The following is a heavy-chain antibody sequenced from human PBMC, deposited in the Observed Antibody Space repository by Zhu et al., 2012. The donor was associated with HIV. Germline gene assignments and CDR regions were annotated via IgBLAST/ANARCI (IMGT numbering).Heavy chain of an antibody. D-gene: IGHD2-21*02. J-gene: IGHJ3*02. CDR3: AGSGADSFTGAFDI. CDR1: GGSTTSYY. V-gene: IGHV4-59*01. Sequence: QVQLQESGPGLVKPSETLSLTCAVSGGSTTSYYWSWIRQPPGKRLEWIGYIYYSGSTNYNPSLKSPVTISLDTSKNQFSLRLSSVTAADTAVYYCAGSGADSFTGAFDIWGHGTMVTVSS. CDR2: IYYSGST.